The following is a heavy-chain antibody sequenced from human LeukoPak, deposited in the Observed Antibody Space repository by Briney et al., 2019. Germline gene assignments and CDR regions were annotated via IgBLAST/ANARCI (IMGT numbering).Heavy chain of an antibody. V-gene: IGHV3-21*01. Sequence: GGSLRLSCAASGFTFSSYSMNWVRQAPGKGLEWVSSICSSSSYIYYADSVKGRFTISRDNAKNSLYLQMNSLRAEDTAVYYCARGEYSGSYYFDYWGQGTLVTVSS. CDR2: ICSSSSYI. J-gene: IGHJ4*02. CDR1: GFTFSSYS. D-gene: IGHD1-26*01. CDR3: ARGEYSGSYYFDY.